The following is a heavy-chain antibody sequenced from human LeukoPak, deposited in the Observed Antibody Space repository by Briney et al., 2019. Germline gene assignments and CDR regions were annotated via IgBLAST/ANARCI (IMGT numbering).Heavy chain of an antibody. CDR1: GGSISSYY. CDR3: ARNTVDTALDY. J-gene: IGHJ4*02. CDR2: IYYSGST. V-gene: IGHV4-59*08. Sequence: SETLSLTCTVSGGSISSYYWSWIRQPPGKGLEWIGYIYYSGSTNYNPSLKSRVTISVDTSKNQFSLKLSSVTAADTAAYYCARNTVDTALDYWGQGTLVTVSS. D-gene: IGHD5-18*01.